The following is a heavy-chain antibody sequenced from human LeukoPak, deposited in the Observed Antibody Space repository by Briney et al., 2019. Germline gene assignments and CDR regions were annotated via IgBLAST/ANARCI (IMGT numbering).Heavy chain of an antibody. D-gene: IGHD6-13*01. CDR1: GFTFSSYG. V-gene: IGHV3-30*03. J-gene: IGHJ6*02. CDR2: ISYDGSNK. CDR3: FIAAAPGRMDV. Sequence: GGSLRLSCAASGFTFSSYGMHWVRQAPGKGLEWVAVISYDGSNKYYADSVKGRFTISRDNAKNSLYLQMNSLRAEDTAVYYAFIAAAPGRMDVWGQGTTVTVSS.